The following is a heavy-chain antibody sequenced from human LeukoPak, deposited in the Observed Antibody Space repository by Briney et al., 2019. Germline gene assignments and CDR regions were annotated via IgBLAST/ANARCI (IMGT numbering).Heavy chain of an antibody. Sequence: GGSLRLSCAASGFTFSSYWMSWFRQAPGKGLEWVANIKQDGSEKYYVDSVKGRFTISRDNAKNSLYLQMNSLRAEDTAVYYCARVLDRPYSSSWYGDYYYGMDVWGQGTTVTVSS. CDR1: GFTFSSYW. V-gene: IGHV3-7*01. CDR3: ARVLDRPYSSSWYGDYYYGMDV. D-gene: IGHD6-13*01. J-gene: IGHJ6*02. CDR2: IKQDGSEK.